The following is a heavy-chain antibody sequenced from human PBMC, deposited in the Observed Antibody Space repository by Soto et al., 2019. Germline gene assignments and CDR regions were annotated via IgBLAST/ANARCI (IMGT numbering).Heavy chain of an antibody. CDR1: AGTFSSYT. CDR2: IIPILGIA. J-gene: IGHJ5*02. V-gene: IGHV1-69*02. Sequence: QVQLVQSGAEVKKPGSSVKVSCKASAGTFSSYTISWVRQAPGQGLEWMGMIIPILGIANYAQKFQGRVRITADKSTSTAYMELSSLRSEDTAVYYCARARSVRGAAGWFDPWGQGTLVTVSS. CDR3: ARARSVRGAAGWFDP. D-gene: IGHD3-10*01.